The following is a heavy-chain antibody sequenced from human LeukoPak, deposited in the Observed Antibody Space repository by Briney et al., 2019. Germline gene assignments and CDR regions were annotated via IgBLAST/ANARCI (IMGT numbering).Heavy chain of an antibody. CDR3: VRGSYYVGY. J-gene: IGHJ4*02. D-gene: IGHD1-26*01. Sequence: GGSLRLSCAASGFTFSSYAMSWVRQAPGKGLEWVSDISGSGGSTYYADSVKGRFTISRDNSKNTLYLQMNSLRAEDTAVYYCVRGSYYVGYWGQGTLVTVSS. CDR2: ISGSGGST. V-gene: IGHV3-23*01. CDR1: GFTFSSYA.